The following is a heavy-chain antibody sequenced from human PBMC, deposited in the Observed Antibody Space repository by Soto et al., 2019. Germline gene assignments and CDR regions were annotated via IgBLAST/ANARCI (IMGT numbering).Heavy chain of an antibody. CDR2: INQDGSEK. J-gene: IGHJ6*02. D-gene: IGHD3-22*01. CDR3: ARDRGRPDLRDTHYYDSSDLDYGMDV. V-gene: IGHV3-7*01. CDR1: GFTFSSYW. Sequence: EVRLVESGGGLVQPGGSLTLSCAASGFTFSSYWMTWVRQAPGKGLEWVANINQDGSEKYYMDSMKGRFTISRDNAKNSLLLQLNILRAEYTAVYYCARDRGRPDLRDTHYYDSSDLDYGMDVWGQGTTVTVSS.